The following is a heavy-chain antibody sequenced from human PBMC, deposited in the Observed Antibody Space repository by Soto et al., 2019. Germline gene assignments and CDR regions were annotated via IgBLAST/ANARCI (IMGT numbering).Heavy chain of an antibody. Sequence: EVQLVESGGGLVQPGGSLRLSCETSGFAFSNYWMSWVRQLPGKGLEWVANIRQDGSEINYVDSVRGRFTISRDNAKSSLNLQMNSLRAEDTAVYHCVRSSGWTGDYWGQGILVPVSS. CDR3: VRSSGWTGDY. D-gene: IGHD3-10*01. CDR1: GFAFSNYW. J-gene: IGHJ4*02. V-gene: IGHV3-7*04. CDR2: IRQDGSEI.